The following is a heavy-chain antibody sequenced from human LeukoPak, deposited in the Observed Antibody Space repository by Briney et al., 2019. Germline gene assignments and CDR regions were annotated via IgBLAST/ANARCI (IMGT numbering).Heavy chain of an antibody. D-gene: IGHD3-10*01. CDR1: GFTFSSYA. Sequence: GGSLRLSCAASGFTFSSYAMSWVRQAPGKGLEWVSAISGSGGSTYYADSVKGRFTISRDNSKNTLYLQMNSLRAEDTAVYYCAKDQTFGELLHYYFDYWGQGILVTVSS. CDR3: AKDQTFGELLHYYFDY. V-gene: IGHV3-23*01. CDR2: ISGSGGST. J-gene: IGHJ4*02.